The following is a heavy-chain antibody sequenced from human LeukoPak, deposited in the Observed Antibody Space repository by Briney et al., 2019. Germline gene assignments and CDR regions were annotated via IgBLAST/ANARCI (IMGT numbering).Heavy chain of an antibody. Sequence: PGGSLRLSCAASGFTFSSYSMNWVRQAPGKGLEWVSSISSSSSYIYYADSVKGRFTISRDNSKNTLYLQMNSLRAEDTAVYYCVRSLSDYDRNFDYWGQGTLVTVSS. CDR1: GFTFSSYS. D-gene: IGHD5-12*01. J-gene: IGHJ4*02. CDR2: ISSSSSYI. CDR3: VRSLSDYDRNFDY. V-gene: IGHV3-21*01.